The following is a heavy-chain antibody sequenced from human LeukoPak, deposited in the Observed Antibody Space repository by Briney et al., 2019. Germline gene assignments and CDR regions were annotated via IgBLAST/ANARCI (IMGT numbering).Heavy chain of an antibody. CDR3: ARGGGWELLLYY. D-gene: IGHD1-26*01. CDR1: GGSIRSSY. V-gene: IGHV4-59*01. J-gene: IGHJ4*02. CDR2: IYYSGST. Sequence: SETLSLTYTVSGGSIRSSYWSRIRQPPGKGLEWLGYIYYSGSTNYNPSLKSRVTISVDTSKNQFSLKLSSVTAADTAVYYCARGGGWELLLYYWGQGTLVTVSS.